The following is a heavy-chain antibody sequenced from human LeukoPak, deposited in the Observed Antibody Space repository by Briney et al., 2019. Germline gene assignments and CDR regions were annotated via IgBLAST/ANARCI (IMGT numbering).Heavy chain of an antibody. CDR1: GFTFSTYN. D-gene: IGHD1-26*01. Sequence: GGSLRLSCAASGFTFSTYNMHWVRQAPDKGLEWVALMSYDGGNKYYADSVKGRFTISRDNSKNTLYLQMNSLRVEDTAVYYCAKMGAGGGYWGQGTLVTVSS. J-gene: IGHJ4*02. CDR2: MSYDGGNK. CDR3: AKMGAGGGY. V-gene: IGHV3-30*18.